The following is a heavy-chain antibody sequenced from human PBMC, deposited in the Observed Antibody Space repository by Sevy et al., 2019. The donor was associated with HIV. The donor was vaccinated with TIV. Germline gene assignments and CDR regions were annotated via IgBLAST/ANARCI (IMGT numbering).Heavy chain of an antibody. CDR2: VYTSGST. D-gene: IGHD3-22*01. Sequence: SETLSLTCTVSGDSMSSNKYYWSWVRQPAGKGLEWIGRVYTSGSTNYNPSLKSRVTISLDTSKKQFSLKLSSVTAADTAMYYCAREYGYYDSGGYYYGPYHYYMDVWGKGTTVTVSS. V-gene: IGHV4-61*02. CDR1: GDSMSSNKYY. J-gene: IGHJ6*03. CDR3: AREYGYYDSGGYYYGPYHYYMDV.